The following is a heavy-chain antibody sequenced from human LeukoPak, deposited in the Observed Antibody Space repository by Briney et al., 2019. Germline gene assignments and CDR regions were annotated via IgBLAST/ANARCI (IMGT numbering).Heavy chain of an antibody. V-gene: IGHV3-23*01. Sequence: PGGSLRLSCAASGSTFSSYAMSWVRQAPGKGLEWVSAISGSGGSTYYADSVKGRFTISRDNSKNTVSLQMKTLRSEDTAVYHCAKEKDIVVSCIDSWGLGTLVTVSS. CDR3: AKEKDIVVSCIDS. D-gene: IGHD2-15*01. J-gene: IGHJ4*02. CDR2: ISGSGGST. CDR1: GSTFSSYA.